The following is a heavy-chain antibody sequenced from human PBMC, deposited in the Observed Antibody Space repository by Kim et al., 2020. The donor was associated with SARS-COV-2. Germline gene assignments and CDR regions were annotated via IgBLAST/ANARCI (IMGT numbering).Heavy chain of an antibody. CDR2: ISGSTGRT. CDR3: ANERLYYDSRCYHKY. D-gene: IGHD3-22*01. CDR1: GSTFSNYA. V-gene: IGHV3-23*01. Sequence: GGSLRLSCAASGSTFSNYAMSWVRQAPGMGLEWVSTISGSTGRTYYADSVKCRFTISRDNSKNTMYLQMNSLRAEDTAVYYCANERLYYDSRCYHKYWG. J-gene: IGHJ4*01.